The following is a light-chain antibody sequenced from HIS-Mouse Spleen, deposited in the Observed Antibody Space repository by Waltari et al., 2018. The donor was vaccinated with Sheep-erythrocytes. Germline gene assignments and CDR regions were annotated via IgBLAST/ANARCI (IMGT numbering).Light chain of an antibody. CDR3: CSYAGSYNHV. CDR2: DVS. CDR1: SRDVVVYNY. J-gene: IGLJ1*01. Sequence: QSALTQPRSVSGSPGQSVTISCTGTSRDVVVYNYVSWYQQHPGKAPKLMIYDVSKRPSGVPDRFSGSKSGNTASLTISGLQAEDEADYYCCSYAGSYNHVFATGTKVTVL. V-gene: IGLV2-11*02.